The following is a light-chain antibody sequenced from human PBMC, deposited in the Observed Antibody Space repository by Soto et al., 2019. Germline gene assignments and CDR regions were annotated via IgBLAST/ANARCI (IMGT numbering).Light chain of an antibody. CDR2: DVS. CDR3: SSYIGSSTTYV. J-gene: IGLJ1*01. CDR1: RGDVGGNNY. V-gene: IGLV2-14*03. Sequence: QSALTQPASVSGSPGQSITISCTGTRGDVGGNNYVSWYQQHPGKAPKLMIYDVSDRPSGVSDRFSGSKSGNTASLTISGLQAEDEADYYCSSYIGSSTTYVFGTGTKVTVL.